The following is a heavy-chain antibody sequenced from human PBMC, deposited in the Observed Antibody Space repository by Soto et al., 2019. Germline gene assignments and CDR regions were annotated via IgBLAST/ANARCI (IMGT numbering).Heavy chain of an antibody. CDR2: ISGSGDNT. D-gene: IGHD1-26*01. V-gene: IGHV3-23*01. CDR1: GFTFSNYA. J-gene: IGHJ6*02. CDR3: GKEGGSYPYYYSGMDV. Sequence: PGGSLRLSCAASGFTFSNYAMSWVRQAPGKGLEWVSSISGSGDNTDYVDSVRGQFTISRDNSKNTLYLQMNSLRAEDTAVYYCGKEGGSYPYYYSGMDVWGQGTTVTVSS.